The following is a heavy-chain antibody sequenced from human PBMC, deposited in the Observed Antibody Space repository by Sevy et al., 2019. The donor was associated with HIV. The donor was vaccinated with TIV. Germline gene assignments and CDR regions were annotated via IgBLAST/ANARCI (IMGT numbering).Heavy chain of an antibody. Sequence: SETLSLTCTVSGGSISGSSYYWGWIRQPPGKGLEWIGSIYYSGSTYYNPSLKSRVTISVDTSKNQFSLKLSSVTAADTAVYYCVSNDPGGSSPFDYWGQGTLVTVSS. CDR3: VSNDPGGSSPFDY. CDR2: IYYSGST. V-gene: IGHV4-39*01. CDR1: GGSISGSSYY. D-gene: IGHD6-6*01. J-gene: IGHJ4*02.